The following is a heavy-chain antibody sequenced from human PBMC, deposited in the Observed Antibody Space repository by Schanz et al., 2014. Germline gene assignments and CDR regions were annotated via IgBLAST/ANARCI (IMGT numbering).Heavy chain of an antibody. V-gene: IGHV3-23*04. D-gene: IGHD2-21*02. Sequence: VHLVESGGGVVQPGGSLRLSCVASGFTFSTYAMSWVRQAPGKGPEWVSSLTGSGGGTYYADSVRGRFAISRDNSKNTLYLEMNSLRAEDTAVYYCAGYDFGGNSSGDWGQGVLVIVSS. CDR3: AGYDFGGNSSGD. CDR1: GFTFSTYA. J-gene: IGHJ4*02. CDR2: LTGSGGGT.